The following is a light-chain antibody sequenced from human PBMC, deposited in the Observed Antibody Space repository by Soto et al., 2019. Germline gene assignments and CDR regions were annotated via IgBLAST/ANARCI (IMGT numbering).Light chain of an antibody. V-gene: IGKV2-28*01. Sequence: DIVMTQSPLSLPVTPGEPASISCRSSQSLLHTNGYNYLDWYLQKPGQSPQLLIYLGSNRASGVPDRFSGSGAGRDFTLKISRVEAEDVGVYYCVQGLQPPCTFGQGTKLEIK. J-gene: IGKJ2*02. CDR1: QSLLHTNGYNY. CDR3: VQGLQPPCT. CDR2: LGS.